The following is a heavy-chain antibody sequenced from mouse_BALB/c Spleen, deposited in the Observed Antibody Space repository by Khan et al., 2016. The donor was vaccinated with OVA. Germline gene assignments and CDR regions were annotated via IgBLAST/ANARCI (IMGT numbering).Heavy chain of an antibody. CDR3: ARNYDYDEGLAY. CDR2: IWSGGST. CDR1: GFSLTSYG. V-gene: IGHV2-2*02. Sequence: VELKQSGPGLVQPSQSLPITCTVSGFSLTSYGIHWVRQSPGKGLEWLGVIWSGGSTDYSAAFISRLSISKDNSNSQVFFKMNSLQANDTAIYYCARNYDYDEGLAYWGQGTLVTVSA. J-gene: IGHJ3*01. D-gene: IGHD2-4*01.